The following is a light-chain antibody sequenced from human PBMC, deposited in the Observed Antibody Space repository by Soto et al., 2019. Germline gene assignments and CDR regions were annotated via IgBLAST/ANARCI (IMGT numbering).Light chain of an antibody. Sequence: DIQMTQSPSTLSASVGDRVTITCRASQSISGWLAWYQQKPGKAPKLLIYKASSLERGVPLRFSGSGSGTEFTLTISSLQPDDFATYDRKEYGSFSWMFGEGTKVDIK. CDR3: KEYGSFSWM. J-gene: IGKJ1*01. V-gene: IGKV1-5*03. CDR2: KAS. CDR1: QSISGW.